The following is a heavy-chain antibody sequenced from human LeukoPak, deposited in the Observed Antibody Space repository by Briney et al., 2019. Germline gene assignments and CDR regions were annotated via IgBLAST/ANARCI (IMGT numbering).Heavy chain of an antibody. J-gene: IGHJ4*02. Sequence: GGSLRLSCAASGFTVSNNYMSWVRRAPGKGLEWVAFIRYDGSNKYYADSVKGRFTISRDNSKNTLYLQMNSLRAEDTAVYYCAEDGGAVTTILVAGIFYFDYWGQGTLVTVSS. D-gene: IGHD4-17*01. CDR2: IRYDGSNK. V-gene: IGHV3-30*02. CDR3: AEDGGAVTTILVAGIFYFDY. CDR1: GFTVSNNY.